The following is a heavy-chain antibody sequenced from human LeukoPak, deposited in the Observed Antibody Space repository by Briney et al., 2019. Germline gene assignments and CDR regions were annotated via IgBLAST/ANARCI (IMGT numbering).Heavy chain of an antibody. J-gene: IGHJ5*02. V-gene: IGHV1-24*01. CDR1: GYTLTKLS. CDR2: FDPEDGET. CDR3: ATSASGGWFDP. Sequence: DSVTVSCKVSGYTLTKLSMDWVRQPPGKGLEWMGGFDPEDGETIYAKKLQGRVTIAEDTSADTSYMEPTRLTSEDTAVYYCATSASGGWFDPWGEGTLVTGSS. D-gene: IGHD1-26*01.